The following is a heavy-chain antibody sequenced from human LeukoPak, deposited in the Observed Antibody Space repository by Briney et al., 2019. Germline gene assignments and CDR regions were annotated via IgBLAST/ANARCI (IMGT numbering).Heavy chain of an antibody. D-gene: IGHD6-13*01. J-gene: IGHJ4*02. CDR2: ISGTGGST. CDR3: AEGGSSWYVGY. Sequence: RRSLRLSCAASEFTFSRFAMTWVRQAPGKGLEWVSTISGTGGSTYYADSVKGRFTISRDNSKNTLYLQMNSLRAEDTAVYYCAEGGSSWYVGYWGQGTLVTVSS. CDR1: EFTFSRFA. V-gene: IGHV3-23*01.